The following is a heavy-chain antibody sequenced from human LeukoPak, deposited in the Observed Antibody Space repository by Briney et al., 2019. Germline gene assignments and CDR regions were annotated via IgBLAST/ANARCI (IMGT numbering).Heavy chain of an antibody. V-gene: IGHV1-8*01. J-gene: IGHJ5*02. CDR2: MNPNSGNT. CDR3: ARASGSSSWLRWFDP. D-gene: IGHD6-13*01. CDR1: GYTFTSYD. Sequence: ASVKVSCKASGYTFTSYDINWVRQATGQGLEWMGWMNPNSGNTGYAQKFQGRVTMTRNTSISTAYMELSSLRSEDTAVYYCARASGSSSWLRWFDPWGQGTLVTVSS.